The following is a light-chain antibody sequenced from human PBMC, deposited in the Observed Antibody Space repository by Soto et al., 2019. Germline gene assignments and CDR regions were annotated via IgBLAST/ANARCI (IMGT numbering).Light chain of an antibody. CDR2: EAS. CDR3: SSYAGSNNFGYV. V-gene: IGLV2-8*01. J-gene: IGLJ1*01. Sequence: QSALTQPPSASGSPGQSVTISCTGTSSDVGGYNYVSWYQQHPGKAPKLMIYEASKRPSGVPDRFSGSKSGNTASLTVSGLQAEDEADYYCSSYAGSNNFGYVFGTGTKVTVL. CDR1: SSDVGGYNY.